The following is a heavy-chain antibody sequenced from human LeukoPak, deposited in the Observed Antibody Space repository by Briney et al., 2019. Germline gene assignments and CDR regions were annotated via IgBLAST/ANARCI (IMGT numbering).Heavy chain of an antibody. D-gene: IGHD2-21*01. J-gene: IGHJ4*02. Sequence: RAGGSLRLSCAVSGFTFSTKSMNWVRQAPGKGLEWVSYISSSSTTIFYADSVKGRFTISRDNAKNSLFLQMNGLRDEDTALYYCARERVIAAAGDGFDSWGQGTLVTVSS. V-gene: IGHV3-48*02. CDR2: ISSSSTTI. CDR1: GFTFSTKS. CDR3: ARERVIAAAGDGFDS.